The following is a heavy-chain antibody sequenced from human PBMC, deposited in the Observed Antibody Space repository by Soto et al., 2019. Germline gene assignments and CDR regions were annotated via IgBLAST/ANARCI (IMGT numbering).Heavy chain of an antibody. D-gene: IGHD3-10*01. CDR3: ARDERLSWFDP. CDR1: GGSISSYY. CDR2: IYYSGST. J-gene: IGHJ5*02. Sequence: SETLSLTCTVSGGSISSYYWSWIRQPPGKGLEWIGYIYYSGSTNYNPSLKSRVTISVDTSKNQFSLKLSSVTAADTAVYYCARDERLSWFDPWGQGTLVTVSS. V-gene: IGHV4-59*01.